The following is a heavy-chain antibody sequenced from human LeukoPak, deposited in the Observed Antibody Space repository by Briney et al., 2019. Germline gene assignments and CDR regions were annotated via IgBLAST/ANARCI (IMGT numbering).Heavy chain of an antibody. V-gene: IGHV4-59*01. CDR2: IYYSGST. Sequence: ASETLSLTCTVSGGSISSYYWSWIRQPPGKGLEWIGYIYYSGSTNYSPSLKSRVTISVDTSKNQFSLKLSSVTAADTAVYYCASGGAVAASRGAFDIWGQGTMVTVSS. J-gene: IGHJ3*02. CDR1: GGSISSYY. CDR3: ASGGAVAASRGAFDI. D-gene: IGHD6-19*01.